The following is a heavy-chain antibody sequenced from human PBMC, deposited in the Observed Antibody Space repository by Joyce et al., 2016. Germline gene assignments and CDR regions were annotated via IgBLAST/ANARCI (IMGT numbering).Heavy chain of an antibody. CDR3: ASPMVRGVKGAFDI. Sequence: EVQLVESGGGLIQPGGSLRLSCAASGFTVSRKYMSWVRQAPGKGLEWVSVMYSGGSTYYADSVKGRFTISRENSKNPLFLQMNSLRVEDTAVYYCASPMVRGVKGAFDIWGQGTMVIVSS. CDR2: MYSGGST. D-gene: IGHD3-10*01. CDR1: GFTVSRKY. V-gene: IGHV3-53*01. J-gene: IGHJ3*02.